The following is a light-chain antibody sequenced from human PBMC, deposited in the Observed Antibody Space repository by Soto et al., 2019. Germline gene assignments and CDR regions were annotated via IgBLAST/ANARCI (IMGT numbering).Light chain of an antibody. J-gene: IGKJ2*01. CDR2: GAT. CDR3: QHVYSFPHT. Sequence: DIQMTQSPSSLSASIGDGVTITCRASQFIGNYLNWYQHRPGKVPEVLIYGATTLLDGVPSRFTGSGYGTDFTLTINSLQPEDFATYSCQHVYSFPHTFGPGTKVEV. V-gene: IGKV1-39*01. CDR1: QFIGNY.